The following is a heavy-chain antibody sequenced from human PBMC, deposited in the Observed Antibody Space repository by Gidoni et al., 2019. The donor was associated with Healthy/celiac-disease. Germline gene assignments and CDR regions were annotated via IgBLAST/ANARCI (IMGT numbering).Heavy chain of an antibody. CDR2: INAGNGNT. CDR3: ARDLANEYQLLSWFDP. D-gene: IGHD2-2*01. Sequence: QVQLVQSGAEVKKPGASVKVSCKASGYTFTSYAMHWVRQAPGQRLEWMGWINAGNGNTKYSQKFQGRVTITRDTSASTAYMELSSLRSEDTAVYYCARDLANEYQLLSWFDPWGQGTLVTVSS. CDR1: GYTFTSYA. J-gene: IGHJ5*02. V-gene: IGHV1-3*01.